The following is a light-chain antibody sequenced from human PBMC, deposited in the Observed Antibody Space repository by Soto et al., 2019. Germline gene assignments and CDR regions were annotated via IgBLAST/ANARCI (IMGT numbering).Light chain of an antibody. CDR3: QQSSSSPIT. CDR1: QSVSSTY. V-gene: IGKV3-20*01. J-gene: IGKJ5*01. Sequence: VLTQSPGTLSLSPGERATLSCRASQSVSSTYLAWYRQKPGQAPRLLMYAASSRANGIPDRFRGSGSGTDFTLTITKLEPEDFAVYYCQQSSSSPITFGQGTRLDIK. CDR2: AAS.